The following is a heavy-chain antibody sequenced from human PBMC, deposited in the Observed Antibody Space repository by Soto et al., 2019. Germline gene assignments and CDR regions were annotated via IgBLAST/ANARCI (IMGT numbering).Heavy chain of an antibody. CDR3: ARSLLWFGELRY. J-gene: IGHJ4*02. CDR1: GFTVRSSY. V-gene: IGHV3-66*01. D-gene: IGHD3-10*01. CDR2: IYSGGST. Sequence: EVQLVESGGGLVQPGGSLRLSCAASGFTVRSSYMSWVRQAPGKGLEWVSLIYSGGSTYYADSVKGRFTFSSDNPNNTLYLQMNSLRAEDTAVYYCARSLLWFGELRYWGQGTLVTGSS.